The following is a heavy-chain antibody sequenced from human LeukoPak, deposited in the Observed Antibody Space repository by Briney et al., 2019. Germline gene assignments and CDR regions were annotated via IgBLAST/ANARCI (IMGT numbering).Heavy chain of an antibody. D-gene: IGHD6-13*01. CDR3: AREEGSSWFLFDY. J-gene: IGHJ4*02. CDR1: GFTFSSYW. CDR2: LNSDGTNT. Sequence: GGSLRLSCAASGFTFSSYWMHWVRQAPGKGLVWVSRLNSDGTNTYHADSVKGRVTISRDNAKNTLYLQMNSLRAEDTAVYYCAREEGSSWFLFDYWGQGTLVTVSS. V-gene: IGHV3-74*01.